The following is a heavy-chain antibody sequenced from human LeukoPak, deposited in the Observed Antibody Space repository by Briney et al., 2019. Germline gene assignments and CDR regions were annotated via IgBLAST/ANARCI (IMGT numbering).Heavy chain of an antibody. CDR3: ARYSSGWYASFDY. CDR1: GYTFTSYY. D-gene: IGHD6-19*01. J-gene: IGHJ4*02. V-gene: IGHV1-46*03. Sequence: ASVKVSCMASGYTFTSYYMHWVRQAPGQGLEWMGIINPSGGSTSYAQKFQGRVTVTRDTSTSTVYMELSSLGSEDTAVYYCARYSSGWYASFDYWGQGTLVTVSS. CDR2: INPSGGST.